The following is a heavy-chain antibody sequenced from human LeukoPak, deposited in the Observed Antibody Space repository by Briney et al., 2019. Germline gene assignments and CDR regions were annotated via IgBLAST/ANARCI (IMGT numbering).Heavy chain of an antibody. CDR2: INHSGST. CDR1: GGSFRGYY. V-gene: IGHV4-34*01. CDR3: ARAPQSSVYWGYFDY. D-gene: IGHD3-22*01. Sequence: NPPETLSLTCALYGGSFRGYYWSWIRQPPEKGLEWIGEINHSGSTNYNPSLKSRVTISVDTSKNQFSLKLSSVTAADKAVYYCARAPQSSVYWGYFDYWGQGTLVTVSS. J-gene: IGHJ4*02.